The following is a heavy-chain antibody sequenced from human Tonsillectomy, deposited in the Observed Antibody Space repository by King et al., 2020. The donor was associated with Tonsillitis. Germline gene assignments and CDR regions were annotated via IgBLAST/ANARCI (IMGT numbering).Heavy chain of an antibody. CDR3: AKGWELDYYHYGMDV. CDR2: IDSSGGNT. CDR1: GFTFRSYA. V-gene: IGHV3-23*04. J-gene: IGHJ6*02. Sequence: VQLVESGGGLVQPGGSLRLSCAASGFTFRSYAMTWVRQAPGKGLEWVSAIDSSGGNTYYADSVKGRFTISRDNSKNTLHLQMNSLRDDDAAIYYCAKGWELDYYHYGMDVWGQGTTVTVSS. D-gene: IGHD1-26*01.